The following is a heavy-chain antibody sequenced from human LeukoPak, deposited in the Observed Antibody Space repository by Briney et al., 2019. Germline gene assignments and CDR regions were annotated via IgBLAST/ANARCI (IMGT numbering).Heavy chain of an antibody. Sequence: GRSLRLSCAASGFSFSNYGMHWVRQAPGKGLEWVAVIWYDGSNKYYTDSVKGRFTISRDNSKNTLYVQMSSLRAEDTAVYYCARSNNGGWGYCDYWGQGSLGSASS. CDR1: GFSFSNYG. CDR2: IWYDGSNK. CDR3: ARSNNGGWGYCDY. D-gene: IGHD3-16*01. V-gene: IGHV3-33*01. J-gene: IGHJ4*02.